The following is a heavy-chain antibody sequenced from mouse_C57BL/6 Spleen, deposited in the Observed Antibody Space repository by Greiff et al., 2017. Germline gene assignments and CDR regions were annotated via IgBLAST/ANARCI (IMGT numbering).Heavy chain of an antibody. J-gene: IGHJ2*01. CDR2: LYPRSGNT. D-gene: IGHD1-1*01. CDR1: GYTFTSYG. CDR3: ARESTVVAPHYFDY. V-gene: IGHV1-81*01. Sequence: QVQLQQSGAELARPGASVKLSCKASGYTFTSYGISWVKQRTGQGLEWIGELYPRSGNTYYNEKFKGKAPLTADKSSSTAYVGLRSLKSEDSAVYCCARESTVVAPHYFDYWGQGTTLTVSS.